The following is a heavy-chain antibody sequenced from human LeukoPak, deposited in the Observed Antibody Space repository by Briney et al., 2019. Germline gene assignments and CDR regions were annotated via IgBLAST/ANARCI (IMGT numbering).Heavy chain of an antibody. J-gene: IGHJ4*02. V-gene: IGHV1-69*04. CDR3: AIQYSGSYYFDY. D-gene: IGHD1-26*01. Sequence: SVKVSCKASGGTFSSYAISWVRQAPGQGLKWMGRIIPILGIANYAQKFQGRVTITADKSTSTAYMELSSLRSEYTAVYYCAIQYSGSYYFDYWGQGTLVTVSS. CDR2: IIPILGIA. CDR1: GGTFSSYA.